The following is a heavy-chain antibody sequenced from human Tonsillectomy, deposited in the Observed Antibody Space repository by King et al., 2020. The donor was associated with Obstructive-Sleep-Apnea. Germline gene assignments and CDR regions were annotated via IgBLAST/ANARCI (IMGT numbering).Heavy chain of an antibody. CDR1: GFSLSSTGVG. D-gene: IGHD3-9*01. Sequence: TLKESGPTLVKPTQTLTLTCTFSGFSLSSTGVGVGWIRQSPGKALECLAVIFWDDDNRYSPSLKCRLTITKDTSKNQVVLTMTSMDPVDTGTYYCAHSQITILDYFDYWGQGTLVTVSS. J-gene: IGHJ4*02. V-gene: IGHV2-5*02. CDR2: IFWDDDN. CDR3: AHSQITILDYFDY.